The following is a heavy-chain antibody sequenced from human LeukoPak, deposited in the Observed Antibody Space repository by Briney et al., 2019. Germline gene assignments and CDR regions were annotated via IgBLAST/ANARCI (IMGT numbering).Heavy chain of an antibody. V-gene: IGHV3-73*01. Sequence: PGGSLRLSCAASGFTFSGSAMHWVRQASGKGLEWVGHIRSKVNSFATAYAASVKGRFTISRDDSQSTAYLQMNSLKTEDTAVYYCTRIDYDSRGCYHTDYGGQGMLVTVSS. CDR3: TRIDYDSRGCYHTDY. D-gene: IGHD3-22*01. CDR1: GFTFSGSA. J-gene: IGHJ4*02. CDR2: IRSKVNSFAT.